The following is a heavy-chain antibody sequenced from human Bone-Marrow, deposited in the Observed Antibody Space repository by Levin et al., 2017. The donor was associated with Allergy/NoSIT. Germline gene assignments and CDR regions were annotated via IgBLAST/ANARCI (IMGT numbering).Heavy chain of an antibody. J-gene: IGHJ4*02. CDR3: SRATYYYDTTGYYDDY. CDR2: IRSKAYSGTR. CDR1: GFTFSDFA. Sequence: GGSLRLSCSASGFTFSDFAMSWFRQAPGKGLEWVGFIRSKAYSGTREYAASVKGRFTIPRDDSKSIAYLQMDSLKSEDTGVYFCSRATYYYDTTGYYDDYWGQGTLVTVSS. D-gene: IGHD3-22*01. V-gene: IGHV3-49*03.